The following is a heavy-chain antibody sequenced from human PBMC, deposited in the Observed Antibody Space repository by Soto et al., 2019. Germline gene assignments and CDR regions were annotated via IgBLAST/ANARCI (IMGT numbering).Heavy chain of an antibody. CDR1: AFISSTSW. CDR3: ARGRGWLFDI. V-gene: IGHV3-7*01. J-gene: IGHJ4*02. Sequence: PGGCLRLSCVASAFISSTSWMSWFRQAPGKGPEWVAIIRQDGSEKYYVESVKGRFTISRDSAKDSLSLQMNSLRVEDTAVYYCARGRGWLFDIWGPGTQVTVSS. CDR2: IRQDGSEK. D-gene: IGHD6-19*01.